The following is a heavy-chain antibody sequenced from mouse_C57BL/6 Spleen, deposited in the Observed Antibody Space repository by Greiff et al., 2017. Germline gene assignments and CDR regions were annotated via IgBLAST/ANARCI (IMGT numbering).Heavy chain of an antibody. D-gene: IGHD4-1*01. J-gene: IGHJ3*01. CDR2: IDPSDGYT. Sequence: QVQLQQPGAELVKPGASVKLSCKASGYTFTSYWMQWVKQRPGQGLEWIGEIDPSDGYTNYNQKFKGKATLTVDTSSRTAYMQLSSLTSEDSAVYYCARRSNWDEAYWGQGTLVTVSA. CDR3: ARRSNWDEAY. CDR1: GYTFTSYW. V-gene: IGHV1-50*01.